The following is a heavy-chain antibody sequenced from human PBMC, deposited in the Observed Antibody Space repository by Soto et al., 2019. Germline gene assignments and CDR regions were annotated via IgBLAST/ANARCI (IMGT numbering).Heavy chain of an antibody. CDR3: ARLSLLPKGFDY. CDR1: GYSFTTYW. J-gene: IGHJ4*02. CDR2: IHPGDSDT. D-gene: IGHD3-22*01. Sequence: VESLKISCNGSGYSFTTYWIGWVRQVPGKGLEWMGIIHPGDSDTRYSPSFQGQVTISADRSISTAYLQWSGLKASDTAMYYCARLSLLPKGFDYWGQGTLVTVSS. V-gene: IGHV5-51*01.